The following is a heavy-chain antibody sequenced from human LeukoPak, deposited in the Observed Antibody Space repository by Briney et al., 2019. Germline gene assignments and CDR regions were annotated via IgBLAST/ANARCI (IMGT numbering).Heavy chain of an antibody. CDR3: ARDLKAGGLVVPAAPSHGMDV. CDR1: GYTFTGYY. Sequence: ASVKIACKASGYTFTGYYMHWVRQAPGQGLDWMVWINPNNSGTNYAPKFQGWVTMTRDTSISTAYMGTGRLRSDDPGLYYCARDLKAGGLVVPAAPSHGMDVWGKGTTVTVSS. J-gene: IGHJ6*04. CDR2: INPNNSGT. D-gene: IGHD2-2*01. V-gene: IGHV1-2*04.